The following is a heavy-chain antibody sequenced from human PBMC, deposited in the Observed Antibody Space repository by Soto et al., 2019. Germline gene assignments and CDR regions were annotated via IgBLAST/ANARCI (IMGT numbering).Heavy chain of an antibody. CDR1: GFTFSNHA. V-gene: IGHV3-23*01. D-gene: IGHD1-26*01. Sequence: EVQLLESGGALVQPGGSLRLYCAASGFTFSNHAMNWVRQAQGKGLEWVSTISDSGSTSYYADSVKGRFTISRDNSKNTLYLQMNSLRAEDTAIYYCAKRPRALLTFDYWGQGTLVTVSS. CDR3: AKRPRALLTFDY. J-gene: IGHJ4*02. CDR2: ISDSGSTS.